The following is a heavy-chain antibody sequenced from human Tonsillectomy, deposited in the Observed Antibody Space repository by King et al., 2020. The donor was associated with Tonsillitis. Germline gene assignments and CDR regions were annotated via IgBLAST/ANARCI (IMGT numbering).Heavy chain of an antibody. Sequence: VQLQESGPGLVKPSETLSLTCTVSGGSISDTWWTWIRQPPGKGLEWIGYIYSSGTKSYNPSLKSPVTISIDTSNNQFSLTLTSVTAADTAGYYCARVLRFCGGFDHWGQGILVTVSS. CDR2: IYSSGTK. V-gene: IGHV4-59*01. D-gene: IGHD3-3*01. CDR1: GGSISDTW. CDR3: ARVLRFCGGFDH. J-gene: IGHJ5*02.